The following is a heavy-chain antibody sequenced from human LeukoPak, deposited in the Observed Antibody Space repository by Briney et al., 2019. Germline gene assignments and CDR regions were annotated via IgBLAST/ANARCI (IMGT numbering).Heavy chain of an antibody. V-gene: IGHV3-48*01. Sequence: GGSLRLSCAASGFTFSSYSMNWVRQAPGKGLEWVSYISSSSSTIYYADSVKGRFTISRDNAKNSLYLQMNSLRAEDTAVYYCARPSGDYYDSSGYSHWGQGTLVTVSS. J-gene: IGHJ4*02. CDR3: ARPSGDYYDSSGYSH. D-gene: IGHD3-22*01. CDR2: ISSSSSTI. CDR1: GFTFSSYS.